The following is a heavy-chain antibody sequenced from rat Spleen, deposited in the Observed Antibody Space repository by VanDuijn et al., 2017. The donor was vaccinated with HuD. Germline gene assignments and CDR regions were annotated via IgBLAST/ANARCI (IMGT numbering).Heavy chain of an antibody. CDR3: ATQSIIRVPLFDY. Sequence: EVQLVESGGGLVQPGRSLKLSCAPSGFTFSDYAVAWVRQAPKKGLEWVATIIYDGSSSYYRDSVKGRFTLSRDNTKSTLYLQMDSLRSEDTATYYCATQSIIRVPLFDYWGQGVMVTVSS. CDR2: IIYDGSSS. D-gene: IGHD4-3*01. CDR1: GFTFSDYA. J-gene: IGHJ2*01. V-gene: IGHV5-17*01.